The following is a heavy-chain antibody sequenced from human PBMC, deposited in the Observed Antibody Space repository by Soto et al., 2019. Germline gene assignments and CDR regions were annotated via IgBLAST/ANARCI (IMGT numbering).Heavy chain of an antibody. D-gene: IGHD2-15*01. CDR3: ARDPGYCSGVRCHNWFDP. Sequence: SETLSLTCTVSGGSTSSYYWSWIRQPPGKELEWIGHIYSSGSTDYNPSHKSRVNISVDTSKNQFSMNLRSVTAADTAVYYFARDPGYCSGVRCHNWFDPWGQGTLVTVSS. CDR1: GGSTSSYY. V-gene: IGHV4-59*01. CDR2: IYSSGST. J-gene: IGHJ5*02.